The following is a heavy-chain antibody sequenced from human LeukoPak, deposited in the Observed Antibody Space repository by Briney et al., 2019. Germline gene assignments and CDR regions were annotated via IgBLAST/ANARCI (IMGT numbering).Heavy chain of an antibody. CDR1: GSSISRYY. D-gene: IGHD3-22*01. CDR3: ARALGDRSGYYSLFDY. CDR2: IYYSGNT. Sequence: SETLSLTCTVSGSSISRYYWSWIRQPPGKGLEWIGYIYYSGNTNYNPSLKSRVTISVDTSKKQFSLKLSSVTAADTAVYYCARALGDRSGYYSLFDYWGQGTLATVSS. J-gene: IGHJ4*02. V-gene: IGHV4-59*01.